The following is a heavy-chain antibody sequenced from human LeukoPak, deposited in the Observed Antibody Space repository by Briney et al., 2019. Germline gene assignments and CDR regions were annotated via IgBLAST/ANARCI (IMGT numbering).Heavy chain of an antibody. CDR2: INPSGSST. Sequence: ASVKVSCKASGYSFTSHYMHWVRQAPGQGLEWMGLINPSGSSTLYAQKFQGRVTMTRDMSTTTDYMELSSLRSEDTAVYYCARDNSVGDIAWWFDPWGQGALVTVSS. CDR1: GYSFTSHY. J-gene: IGHJ5*02. D-gene: IGHD3-16*02. V-gene: IGHV1-46*01. CDR3: ARDNSVGDIAWWFDP.